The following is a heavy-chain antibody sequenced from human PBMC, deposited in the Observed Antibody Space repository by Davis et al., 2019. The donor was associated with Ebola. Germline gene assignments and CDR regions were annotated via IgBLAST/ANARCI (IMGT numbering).Heavy chain of an antibody. CDR2: ISYDGSNK. V-gene: IGHV3-30-3*01. D-gene: IGHD4-11*01. CDR1: GFTFSSYA. CDR3: AREIGQETVTTNGMDV. J-gene: IGHJ6*02. Sequence: PGGSLRLSCAASGFTFSSYAMHWVRQAPGKGLEWVAVISYDGSNKYYADSVKGRFTISRDNSKNTLYLQMNSLRAEDTAVYYCAREIGQETVTTNGMDVWGQGTTVTVSS.